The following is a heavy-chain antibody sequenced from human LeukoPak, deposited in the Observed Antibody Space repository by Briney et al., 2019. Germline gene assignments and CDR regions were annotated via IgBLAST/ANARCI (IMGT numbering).Heavy chain of an antibody. CDR2: IYYSGST. Sequence: PSETLSLTCTVSGGSISSYYWSWIRQPPGKGLEWIGYIYYSGSTNYNPSLKSRVTISVDTSKNQFSLKLSSVTAADTAVYYCASSYGSGSYHIDYWGQGTLVTVSS. CDR3: ASSYGSGSYHIDY. D-gene: IGHD3-10*01. V-gene: IGHV4-59*01. CDR1: GGSISSYY. J-gene: IGHJ4*02.